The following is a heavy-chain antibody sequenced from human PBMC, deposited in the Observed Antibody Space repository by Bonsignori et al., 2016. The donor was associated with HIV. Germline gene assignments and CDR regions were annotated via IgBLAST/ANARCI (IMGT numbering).Heavy chain of an antibody. Sequence: GESLKISCKGSGYSFTSYWIGWVRQMPGKGLEWMGIIYPGDSDTRYSPSFQGQVTISADKSISTAYLQWSSLKASDTAMYYCARQPQTYYYDSSGYYGWFDPWGQGTLVTVSS. D-gene: IGHD3-22*01. CDR2: IYPGDSDT. J-gene: IGHJ5*02. V-gene: IGHV5-51*01. CDR3: ARQPQTYYYDSSGYYGWFDP. CDR1: GYSFTSYW.